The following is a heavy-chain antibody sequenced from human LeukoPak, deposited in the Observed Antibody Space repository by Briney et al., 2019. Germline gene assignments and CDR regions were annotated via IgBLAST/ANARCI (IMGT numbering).Heavy chain of an antibody. J-gene: IGHJ4*02. V-gene: IGHV1-18*01. CDR1: GYTFTSYS. Sequence: ASVKVSCKASGYTFTSYSISRVRQAPGPGPEGMGWMSAYNGNTIYAQKVKGRVTMTTDTSTSTASMELRSLNSGDAAVSYCARASYCSDGSCYSDYWGQGTLVTVSS. CDR2: MSAYNGNT. D-gene: IGHD2-15*01. CDR3: ARASYCSDGSCYSDY.